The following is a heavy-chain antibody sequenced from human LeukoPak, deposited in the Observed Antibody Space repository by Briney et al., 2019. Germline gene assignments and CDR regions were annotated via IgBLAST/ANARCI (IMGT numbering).Heavy chain of an antibody. CDR2: IRQDGSEK. CDR1: GFTFSTYW. V-gene: IGHV3-7*01. J-gene: IGHJ4*02. D-gene: IGHD6-13*01. Sequence: PGGSLRLSCAASGFTFSTYWMSWVRQAPGKGLEWVAPIRQDGSEKHYVDSVEGRFTISRDNAQDSLYLQMYSLGVEDTAVYYCVRGCGKSSCPYYLDSWGQGTLVTVSS. CDR3: VRGCGKSSCPYYLDS.